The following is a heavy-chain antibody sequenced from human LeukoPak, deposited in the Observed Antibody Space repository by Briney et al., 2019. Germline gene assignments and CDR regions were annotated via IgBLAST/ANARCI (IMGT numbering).Heavy chain of an antibody. CDR1: GFTFSSYA. CDR2: ISSNGGST. Sequence: GGSLRLSCAASGFTFSSYAMHWVRQAPGKGLEYVSAISSNGGSTYYANSVKGRFTISRDNSKNTLYLQMGSLRAEDMAVYYCASHVDTAMVGAFDIWGQGTMVTVSS. D-gene: IGHD5-18*01. J-gene: IGHJ3*02. CDR3: ASHVDTAMVGAFDI. V-gene: IGHV3-64*01.